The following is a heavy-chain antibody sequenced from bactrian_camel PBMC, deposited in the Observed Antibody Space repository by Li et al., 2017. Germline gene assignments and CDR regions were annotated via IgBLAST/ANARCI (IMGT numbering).Heavy chain of an antibody. V-gene: IGHV3S6*01. CDR3: AADGPRTVAAVTSLNAQVYNY. D-gene: IGHD6*01. CDR1: GLTVSTYC. CDR2: IDFDGSA. Sequence: HVQLVESGGGMVQAGGSARLSCAASGLTVSTYCMAWFRQTPGKEREGVAGIDFDGSASYADSVKGRFFISRDYTKTNLFLQMNSLKSEDSAMYYCAADGPRTVAAVTSLNAQVYNYWGQGTQVTVS. J-gene: IGHJ4*01.